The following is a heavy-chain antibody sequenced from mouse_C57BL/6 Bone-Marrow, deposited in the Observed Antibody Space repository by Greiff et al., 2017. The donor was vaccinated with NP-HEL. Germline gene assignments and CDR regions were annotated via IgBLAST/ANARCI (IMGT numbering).Heavy chain of an antibody. CDR1: GFNIKDDY. CDR3: TKGHYSPDD. J-gene: IGHJ2*01. D-gene: IGHD3-3*01. V-gene: IGHV14-4*01. CDR2: IDPENGDT. Sequence: VQLQQSGAELVRPGASVKLSCTASGFNIKDDYMHWVKQRPEQGLEWIGWIDPENGDTEYASKFQGKATITEDTSSNTAYLQISSLTSEDTAVYYCTKGHYSPDDWGQGTTLTVSS.